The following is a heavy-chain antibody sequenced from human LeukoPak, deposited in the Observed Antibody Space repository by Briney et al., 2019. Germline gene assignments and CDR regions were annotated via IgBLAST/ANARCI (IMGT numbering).Heavy chain of an antibody. CDR3: ARYGSGSYCMRGNWFDP. CDR2: ISSSSSYT. Sequence: GGSLRLSCAAYGFTFSDYYMSWIRQAPGKWREWVSYISSSSSYTNYADSVKGRFTISRDNAKNSLYMQISSLRAEDTAVYYCARYGSGSYCMRGNWFDPWGQGTLVTVSS. J-gene: IGHJ5*02. CDR1: GFTFSDYY. V-gene: IGHV3-11*06. D-gene: IGHD3-10*01.